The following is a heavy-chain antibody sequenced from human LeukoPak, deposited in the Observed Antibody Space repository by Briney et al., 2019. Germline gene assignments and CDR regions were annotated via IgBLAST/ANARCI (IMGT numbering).Heavy chain of an antibody. CDR1: RFTFSSYS. CDR3: ATDRGFASFDY. J-gene: IGHJ4*02. D-gene: IGHD3-3*01. CDR2: ISSSSSYI. V-gene: IGHV3-21*01. Sequence: PGGSLRLSCAASRFTFSSYSMNWVRQAPGKGLEWVSSISSSSSYIYYADSVKGRFTISRDNGKNSLYLQLNSLRAEDTAVYYCATDRGFASFDYWGQGTLVTVSS.